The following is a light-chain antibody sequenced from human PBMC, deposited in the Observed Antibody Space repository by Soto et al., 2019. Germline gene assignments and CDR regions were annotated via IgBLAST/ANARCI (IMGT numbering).Light chain of an antibody. CDR1: QSISNW. J-gene: IGKJ1*01. Sequence: DIQMTQSPSTLPASVGDRVTITCRASQSISNWLAWYQQKPGKAPKLLIYKASTLESAVPSRFSGSGSGTEFTLTISSLQPVDFATYYCQQYNSFWTFGQGTKVDIK. V-gene: IGKV1-5*03. CDR3: QQYNSFWT. CDR2: KAS.